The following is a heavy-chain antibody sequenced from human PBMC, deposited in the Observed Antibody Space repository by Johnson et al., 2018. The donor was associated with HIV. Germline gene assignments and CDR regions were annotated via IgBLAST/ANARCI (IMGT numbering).Heavy chain of an antibody. Sequence: VQLVESGGGVVRPGGSLRLSCAASGFTFDDYGMSWVRQAPGQGLEWVSGINWNGGSTGYADSVKGRFTISRANAKNSLYLQTNSLKAEYTALYYCARRITGTSVAFDIWGQGTMVTVSS. CDR1: GFTFDDYG. V-gene: IGHV3-20*04. CDR2: INWNGGST. CDR3: ARRITGTSVAFDI. J-gene: IGHJ3*02. D-gene: IGHD1-20*01.